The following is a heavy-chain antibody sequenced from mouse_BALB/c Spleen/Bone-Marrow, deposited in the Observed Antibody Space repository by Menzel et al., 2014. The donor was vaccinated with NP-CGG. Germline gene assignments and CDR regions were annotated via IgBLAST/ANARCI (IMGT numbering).Heavy chain of an antibody. V-gene: IGHV14-3*02. CDR2: IDPANGNT. D-gene: IGHD2-2*01. Sequence: VHVKQSGAELVKPGASVKLSCTASGFNVXDTYIHWVKQRPEQGLEWIGRIDPANGNTKYDPKFQGKATITADTSSNTAYLQLSSLTSEDTAVYYCASYVYGYYFDYWGQGTTLTVSS. CDR1: GFNVXDTY. CDR3: ASYVYGYYFDY. J-gene: IGHJ2*01.